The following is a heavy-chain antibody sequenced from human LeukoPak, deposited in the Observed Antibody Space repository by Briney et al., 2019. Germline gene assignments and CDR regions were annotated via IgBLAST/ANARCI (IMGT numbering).Heavy chain of an antibody. CDR1: GDSISSSSSFY. Sequence: SETVSLTCSVSGDSISSSSSFYWAWIRQPPGKGLEGIGSSNHIGTTYNIPSLKSRVTISVDTSSNQFSLNMRSVTAADTAVYYCATRMVYASGGSWFDPWGQGLRVIVSS. CDR2: SNHIGTT. D-gene: IGHD2-8*01. CDR3: ATRMVYASGGSWFDP. V-gene: IGHV4-39*07. J-gene: IGHJ5*02.